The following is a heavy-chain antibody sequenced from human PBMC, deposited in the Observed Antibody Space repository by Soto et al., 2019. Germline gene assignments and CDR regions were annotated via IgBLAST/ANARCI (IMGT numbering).Heavy chain of an antibody. Sequence: PSETLSLTCTVSGGSINSGDYYWSWIRQPPGKGLEWIGFIYYSGSTYYNPSLKGRLTISPDTSKNQFSLRLTSVSAADTAVYYCAQVPGGGITMNWFDPWGRGTLVTVSS. CDR3: AQVPGGGITMNWFDP. CDR2: IYYSGST. J-gene: IGHJ5*02. D-gene: IGHD3-16*01. CDR1: GGSINSGDYY. V-gene: IGHV4-30-4*01.